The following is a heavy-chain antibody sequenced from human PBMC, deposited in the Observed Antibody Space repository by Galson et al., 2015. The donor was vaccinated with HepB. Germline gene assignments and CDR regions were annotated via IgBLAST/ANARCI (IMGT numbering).Heavy chain of an antibody. V-gene: IGHV3-21*06. J-gene: IGHJ4*02. D-gene: IGHD1-26*01. Sequence: SLRLSCAASGFTFSSYTMDWVRQAPGKGLEWVSPISRSSNYIFYADSVNGRFTISRGNAKNSLYLQMNSLRAEDTAVYYCARQVGIGSGSTDYWGQGTLVSVSS. CDR2: ISRSSNYI. CDR3: ARQVGIGSGSTDY. CDR1: GFTFSSYT.